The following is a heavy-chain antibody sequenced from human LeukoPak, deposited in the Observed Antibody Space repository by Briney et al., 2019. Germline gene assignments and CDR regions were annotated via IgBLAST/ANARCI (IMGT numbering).Heavy chain of an antibody. V-gene: IGHV4-59*01. J-gene: IGHJ4*02. D-gene: IGHD1-14*01. CDR2: IYYSGST. CDR1: GGSISSYY. CDR3: ARSPFDRSHYFDY. Sequence: SETLSLTCTVSGGSISSYYWSWIRQPPGEGLEWIGYIYYSGSTNYNPSLKSRVTISVDTSKNQFSLKLSSVTAADTAVHYCARSPFDRSHYFDYWGQGTLVTVSS.